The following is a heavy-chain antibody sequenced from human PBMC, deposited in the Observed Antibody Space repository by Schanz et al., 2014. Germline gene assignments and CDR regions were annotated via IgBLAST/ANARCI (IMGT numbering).Heavy chain of an antibody. CDR2: VYFSGTT. V-gene: IGHV4-39*07. J-gene: IGHJ6*02. Sequence: QLQLQESGPELVNPWETLPPTCTGPGGPITSGGSYWAWLAQPPEGGRQYIGSVYFSGTTAYSPSLKGRVTISVDTSKNQFSLMLTSVTAADTAVYFCARDEQGFDVWGQGTTVIVSS. CDR1: GGPITSGGSY. CDR3: ARDEQGFDV.